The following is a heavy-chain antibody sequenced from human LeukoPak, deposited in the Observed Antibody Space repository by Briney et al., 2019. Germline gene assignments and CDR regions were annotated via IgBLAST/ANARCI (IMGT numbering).Heavy chain of an antibody. CDR3: AKLLLYGDYSDY. CDR1: GFTFSSYG. J-gene: IGHJ4*02. Sequence: PGGSLRLSCAASGFTFSSYGMHWVRQAPGKGLEWVAVIWYDGSNKYYADSVKGRFTISRDNSKNTLYLQMNSLRAEDTAVYYCAKLLLYGDYSDYWGQGTLVTVSS. V-gene: IGHV3-30*02. CDR2: IWYDGSNK. D-gene: IGHD4-17*01.